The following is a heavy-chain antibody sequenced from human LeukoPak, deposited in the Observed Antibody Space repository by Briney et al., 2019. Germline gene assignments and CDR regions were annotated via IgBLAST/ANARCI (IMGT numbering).Heavy chain of an antibody. D-gene: IGHD2-21*01. J-gene: IGHJ4*02. CDR2: IYENGGTT. V-gene: IGHV3-23*01. CDR3: AKDFRIGYSAHFDY. Sequence: GGSLRLSCVSSGFTFRSHAMSWVRQAPEKGLEFVSGIYENGGTTYYADSVKGRFSISRDNSKNTLYLQMDSLRGEDTAVYYCAKDFRIGYSAHFDYWGQGALVTVSS. CDR1: GFTFRSHA.